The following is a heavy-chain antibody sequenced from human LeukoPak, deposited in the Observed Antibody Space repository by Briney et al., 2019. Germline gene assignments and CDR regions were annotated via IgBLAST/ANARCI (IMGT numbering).Heavy chain of an antibody. CDR2: IDTDGKAT. CDR1: GFTFNTYV. J-gene: IGHJ4*02. D-gene: IGHD5-24*01. CDR3: VRDKDGYNF. V-gene: IGHV3-74*01. Sequence: GGSLRLSCAASGFTFNTYVMHWVRQAPGKGLVWVARIDTDGKATTYAHSVKGPFTISRDNAKNMLYVQMNSLRAEDTAVYYCVRDKDGYNFWGQGTLVSVSS.